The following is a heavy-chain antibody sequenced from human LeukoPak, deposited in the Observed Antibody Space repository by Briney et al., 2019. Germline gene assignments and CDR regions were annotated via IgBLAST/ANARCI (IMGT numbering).Heavy chain of an antibody. CDR1: GGSISSSSYY. D-gene: IGHD5-18*01. V-gene: IGHV4-39*01. CDR3: ARQKPRQYSYGPYFDY. Sequence: PSETLSLTCTVSGGSISSSSYYWGWMRQPPGKGLEWIGSIYYSGSTYYNPSLKSRVTIPVDTSKNQFSLKLSSVTAADTAVYYCARQKPRQYSYGPYFDYWGQGTLITVSS. J-gene: IGHJ4*02. CDR2: IYYSGST.